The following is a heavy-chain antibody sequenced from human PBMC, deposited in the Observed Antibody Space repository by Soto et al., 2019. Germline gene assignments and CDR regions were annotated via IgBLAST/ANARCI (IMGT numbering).Heavy chain of an antibody. CDR1: GGSFSGYY. D-gene: IGHD4-17*01. CDR2: INHSGST. V-gene: IGHV4-34*01. CDR3: AMTTVRRVLYFDY. J-gene: IGHJ4*02. Sequence: SETLSLTCAVYGGSFSGYYWSWIRQPPGKGLEWIGEINHSGSTNYNPSLKSRVTISVDTSKNQFSLKLSSVTAADTAVYYCAMTTVRRVLYFDYWGQGTLVTVSS.